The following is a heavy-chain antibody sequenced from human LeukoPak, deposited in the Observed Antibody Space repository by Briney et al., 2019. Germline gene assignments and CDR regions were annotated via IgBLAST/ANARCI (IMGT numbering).Heavy chain of an antibody. V-gene: IGHV3-30*04. CDR1: GFTFSSYA. J-gene: IGHJ4*02. Sequence: PGRSLRLSCAASGFTFSSYAMHWVRQAPGKGLEWVAFIRYDGSNEYYADSVKGRFTISRDNSKNTLYLQMNNLRPEDTAVYYCANAFGAAGTDWGQGTLVTVSP. CDR3: ANAFGAAGTD. D-gene: IGHD6-13*01. CDR2: IRYDGSNE.